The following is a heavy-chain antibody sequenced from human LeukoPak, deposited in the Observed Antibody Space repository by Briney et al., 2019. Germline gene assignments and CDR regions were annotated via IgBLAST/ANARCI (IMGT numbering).Heavy chain of an antibody. J-gene: IGHJ5*02. Sequence: GGSLRLSCAASGFTFSNYAMSWVRQAPGKGLEWVSYISSASNTIYYADSVKGRFTISRDNAKNSLYLQMNSLRAEDTAMYYCARDGWFGDYNWFDPWGQGTLVTVSS. D-gene: IGHD3-10*01. V-gene: IGHV3-48*01. CDR3: ARDGWFGDYNWFDP. CDR2: ISSASNTI. CDR1: GFTFSNYA.